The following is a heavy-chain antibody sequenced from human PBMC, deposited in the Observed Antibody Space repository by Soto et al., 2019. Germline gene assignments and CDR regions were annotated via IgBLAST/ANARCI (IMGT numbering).Heavy chain of an antibody. Sequence: ASETLSLTCSVYNGSLSCYSWNWIRQPPGKGLEWIGEINHSGTINYNPSLRSRVTMSVDRSRNQFSLKLRSVTAADTAVYYCATGGGFIEGRMVWFDPWGQGTQVTVSS. V-gene: IGHV4-34*01. CDR1: NGSLSCYS. D-gene: IGHD6-6*01. CDR3: ATGGGFIEGRMVWFDP. CDR2: INHSGTI. J-gene: IGHJ5*02.